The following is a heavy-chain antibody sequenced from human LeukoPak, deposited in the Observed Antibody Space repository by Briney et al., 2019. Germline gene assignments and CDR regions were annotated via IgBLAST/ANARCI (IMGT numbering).Heavy chain of an antibody. Sequence: ASVKVSCKASGYTFTSYGISWVRQAPGQGLEWMGWISAYNGNTNYAQKLQGRVTMTTDTSTSTAYMELRSLRCDDTPVYYCARDMVGRWLQFEGSDIWGQGTMVTVSS. J-gene: IGHJ3*02. V-gene: IGHV1-18*01. CDR3: ARDMVGRWLQFEGSDI. CDR2: ISAYNGNT. CDR1: GYTFTSYG. D-gene: IGHD5-24*01.